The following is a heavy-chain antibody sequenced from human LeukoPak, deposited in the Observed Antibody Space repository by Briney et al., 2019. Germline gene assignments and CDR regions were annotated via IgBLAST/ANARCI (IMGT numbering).Heavy chain of an antibody. V-gene: IGHV3-30*01. CDR1: GFTFSSYA. CDR2: ISYDGSNK. Sequence: GGSLRLSCAASGFTFSSYAMHWVRQAPGKGLEWMAVISYDGSNKYYADSVKGRFTISRDNSKNTLYLQMNSLRAEDTAVYYCARGHSSWFGFDYWGQGTLVTVSS. CDR3: ARGHSSWFGFDY. D-gene: IGHD6-13*01. J-gene: IGHJ4*02.